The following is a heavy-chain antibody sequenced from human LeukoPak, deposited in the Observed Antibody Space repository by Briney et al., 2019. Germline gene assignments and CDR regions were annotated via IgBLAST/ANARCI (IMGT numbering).Heavy chain of an antibody. D-gene: IGHD2-2*01. CDR2: IIPIFGTA. CDR3: AREGDIVVVPVAPRAFDI. J-gene: IGHJ3*02. Sequence: ASVKVSCKASGYTFTSYGISWVRQAPGQGLEWMGGIIPIFGTANYAQKLQGRVTMTTDTSTSTAYMKLRSLRSDDTAVYYCAREGDIVVVPVAPRAFDIWGQGTMVTVSS. CDR1: GYTFTSYG. V-gene: IGHV1-18*01.